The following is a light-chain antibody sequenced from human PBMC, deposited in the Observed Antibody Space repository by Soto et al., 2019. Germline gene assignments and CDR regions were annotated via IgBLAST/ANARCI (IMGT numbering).Light chain of an antibody. Sequence: QSALTQPASVSGSPGQSITISCTGTSSDVGGYNYVSWCQQHPGKAPKLMIYDVSNRPSGVSNRFSGSKSGNTASLTISGLQAEDEADYYCSSYTSSSTRGVFGTGTKLTVL. V-gene: IGLV2-14*01. J-gene: IGLJ1*01. CDR2: DVS. CDR1: SSDVGGYNY. CDR3: SSYTSSSTRGV.